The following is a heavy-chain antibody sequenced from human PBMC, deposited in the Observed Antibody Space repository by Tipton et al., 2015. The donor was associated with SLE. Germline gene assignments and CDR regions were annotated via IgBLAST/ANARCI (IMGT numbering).Heavy chain of an antibody. CDR3: ARLHFGEPIGRHDY. D-gene: IGHD3-10*01. CDR1: GYTFTGYY. J-gene: IGHJ4*02. CDR2: INPNSGGT. V-gene: IGHV1-2*02. Sequence: QLVQSGPEVKKPGASVKVSCKASGYTFTGYYMHWVRQAPGQGLEWMGWINPNSGGTNYAQKFQGRVTMTRDTSISTAYMELSRLRSDDTAVYYCARLHFGEPIGRHDYWGQGTLVTVSS.